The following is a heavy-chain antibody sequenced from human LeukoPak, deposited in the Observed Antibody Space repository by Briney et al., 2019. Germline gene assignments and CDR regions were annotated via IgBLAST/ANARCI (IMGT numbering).Heavy chain of an antibody. CDR3: ARGNAN. Sequence: SETLSLTCTVSGGSINSYYWSWIRQPPGKGLEWIGNVSYSGSTNYNPSLKSRVTISVDTSKNLFFLKLTSVTAADTALYYCARGNANWGQGTLVTVSS. V-gene: IGHV4-59*01. CDR2: VSYSGST. J-gene: IGHJ4*02. CDR1: GGSINSYY.